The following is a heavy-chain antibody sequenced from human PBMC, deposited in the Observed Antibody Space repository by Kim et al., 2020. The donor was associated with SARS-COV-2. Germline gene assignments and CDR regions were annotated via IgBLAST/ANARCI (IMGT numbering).Heavy chain of an antibody. J-gene: IGHJ6*02. Sequence: SETLSLTCAVYGGSFSGYYWSWIRQPPGKGLEWIGEINHSGSTNYNPSLKSRVTISVDTSKNQFSLKLSSVTAADTAVYYCARNYYGSGSYYNVGYYYYGMDVWGQGTTVTVSS. CDR1: GGSFSGYY. CDR3: ARNYYGSGSYYNVGYYYYGMDV. CDR2: INHSGST. D-gene: IGHD3-10*01. V-gene: IGHV4-34*01.